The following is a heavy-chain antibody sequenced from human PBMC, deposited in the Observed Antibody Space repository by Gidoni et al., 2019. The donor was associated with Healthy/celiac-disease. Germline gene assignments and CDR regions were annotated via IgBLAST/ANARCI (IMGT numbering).Heavy chain of an antibody. Sequence: EVQLVESGGGLVQPGRSLRLSCAASGFTFDDYAMHWVRQAPGKGLEWVSGISWNSGSIGYADSVKGRFTISRDNAKNSLYLQMNSLRAEDTALYYCAKVLDYVWGSYRNDAFDIWGQGTMVTVSS. CDR1: GFTFDDYA. J-gene: IGHJ3*02. CDR2: ISWNSGSI. CDR3: AKVLDYVWGSYRNDAFDI. D-gene: IGHD3-16*02. V-gene: IGHV3-9*01.